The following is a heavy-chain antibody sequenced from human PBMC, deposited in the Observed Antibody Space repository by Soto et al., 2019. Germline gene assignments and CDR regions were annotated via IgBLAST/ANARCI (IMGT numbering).Heavy chain of an antibody. D-gene: IGHD3-10*01. CDR1: GGSISSYY. Sequence: QVQLQESGPGLVKPSETLSLTCTVSGGSISSYYWSWIRQPPGKGLEWIGYIYYSGSTNYNPSLKSRVTISVDTSKNQFSLKLSSVTAADTAVYYCARDSSGDYYYYGMDVWGQGTTVTVSS. CDR3: ARDSSGDYYYYGMDV. CDR2: IYYSGST. J-gene: IGHJ6*02. V-gene: IGHV4-59*01.